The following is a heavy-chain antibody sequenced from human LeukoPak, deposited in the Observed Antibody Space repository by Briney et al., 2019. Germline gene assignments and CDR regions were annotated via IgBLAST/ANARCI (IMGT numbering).Heavy chain of an antibody. CDR2: IYYSGST. D-gene: IGHD3-3*01. V-gene: IGHV4-39*07. CDR1: GGSISSSSYY. Sequence: SETLSLTCTVSGGSISSSSYYWGWIRQPPGKGLEWIGSIYYSGSTYYNPSLKSRVTISVDTSKSQFSLKLSSVTAADTAVYYCARGIRDYDFLWGYYYYYMDVWGKGTTVTVSS. CDR3: ARGIRDYDFLWGYYYYYMDV. J-gene: IGHJ6*03.